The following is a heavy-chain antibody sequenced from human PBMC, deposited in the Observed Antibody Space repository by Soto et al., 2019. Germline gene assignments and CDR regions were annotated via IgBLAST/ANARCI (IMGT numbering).Heavy chain of an antibody. J-gene: IGHJ4*02. V-gene: IGHV3-30-3*01. CDR2: ILYAGSNK. CDR1: GFTFSSYA. D-gene: IGHD4-4*01. CDR3: ARPDYSNYGGSLGY. Sequence: QVQLVESGGGVVQPGRSLRLSCAASGFTFSSYAMHWVRQAPGKGLEWVAVILYAGSNKYYADSVKGRFTISRDNSKNTQYLQMNSKRVEDTAVYYCARPDYSNYGGSLGYLGQGTLVTFSP.